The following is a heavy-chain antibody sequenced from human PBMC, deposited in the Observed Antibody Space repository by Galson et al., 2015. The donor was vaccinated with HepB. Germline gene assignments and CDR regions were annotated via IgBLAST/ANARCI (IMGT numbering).Heavy chain of an antibody. CDR3: ARTFGAGGMDV. D-gene: IGHD3-16*01. J-gene: IGHJ6*02. V-gene: IGHV4-30-2*01. CDR1: GGSISSGGYS. CDR2: IYHSGST. Sequence: TLSLTCAVSGGSISSGGYSWSWIRQPPGKGLEWIGYIYHSGSTYYTPSLKSRVTISVDRSKNQFSLDLSSVTAADTAVYYCARTFGAGGMDVWGQGTTVTVSS.